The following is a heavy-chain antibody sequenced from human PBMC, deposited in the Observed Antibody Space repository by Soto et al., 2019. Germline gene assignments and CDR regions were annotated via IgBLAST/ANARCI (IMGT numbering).Heavy chain of an antibody. Sequence: EVQLVDSGGGLVQPGGSLRLSCAASGFTFSNYDMSWVRQAPGKGLEWVSSISDSGGTSYYADSVKGRFTISRDNSKNTLYLQMNSLRAEDTAIYYCAKRPRALLTFDYWGQGTLVTVSS. V-gene: IGHV3-23*04. J-gene: IGHJ4*02. CDR2: ISDSGGTS. CDR1: GFTFSNYD. CDR3: AKRPRALLTFDY. D-gene: IGHD1-26*01.